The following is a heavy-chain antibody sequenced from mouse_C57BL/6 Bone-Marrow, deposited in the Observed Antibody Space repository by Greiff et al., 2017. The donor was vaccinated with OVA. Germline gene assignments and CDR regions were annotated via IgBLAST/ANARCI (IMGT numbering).Heavy chain of an antibody. CDR1: GYTFTDYY. Sequence: VQLKQSGPVLVKPGASVKMSCKASGYTFTDYYMNWVKQSHGKSLEWIGVINPYNGVTSYNQKFKGKATLTVDKSSSTAYMELNSLTSEDSAVYYCARHLLGAMDYWGQGTSVTVSS. J-gene: IGHJ4*01. V-gene: IGHV1-19*01. CDR3: ARHLLGAMDY. D-gene: IGHD2-10*01. CDR2: INPYNGVT.